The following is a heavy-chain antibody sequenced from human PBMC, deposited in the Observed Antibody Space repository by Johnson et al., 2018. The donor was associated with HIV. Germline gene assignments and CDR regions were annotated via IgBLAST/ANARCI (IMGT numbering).Heavy chain of an antibody. CDR2: INWNGGNT. CDR1: GFNFDDYG. CDR3: ARGKGAAVGLDAFDI. D-gene: IGHD6-13*01. J-gene: IGHJ3*02. Sequence: EVQLVESGGGVVQPGRSLRLSCAASGFNFDDYGMSWVRQVPGKGLEWVSGINWNGGNTDYADSMKGRFTISRDNARNSLFLQMNSLRVEDTAFYYCARGKGAAVGLDAFDIWGQGTMVTVSS. V-gene: IGHV3-20*04.